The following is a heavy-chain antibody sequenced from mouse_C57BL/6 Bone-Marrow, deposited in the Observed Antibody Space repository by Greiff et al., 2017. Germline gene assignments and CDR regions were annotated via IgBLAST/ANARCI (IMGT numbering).Heavy chain of an antibody. V-gene: IGHV5-16*01. CDR1: GFTFSDYY. CDR3: ARETFDGGFAY. Sequence: EVKVVESEGGLVQPGSSMKLSCTASGFTFSDYYMAWVRQVPEKGLEWVANINYDGSSTYYLDSLKSRFIISRDNAKNILYLQMRSLESEDTATYYCARETFDGGFAYWGQGTLVTVSA. CDR2: INYDGSST. J-gene: IGHJ3*01.